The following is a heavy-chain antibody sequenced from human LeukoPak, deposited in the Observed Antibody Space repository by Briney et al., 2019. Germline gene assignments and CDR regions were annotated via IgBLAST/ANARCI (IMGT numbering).Heavy chain of an antibody. CDR2: IYYSGTT. CDR1: GYSINSGYY. J-gene: IGHJ3*02. Sequence: QPSETLSLTCTVSGYSINSGYYWSWIRQSPGKGLEWIGYIYYSGTTNYNPSLKSRVTISLDTSKNQFSLKLSSVTAADTAVCYCARDVIGRYDILTGHYRVDAFDIWGQGTMVTVSS. V-gene: IGHV4-61*01. CDR3: ARDVIGRYDILTGHYRVDAFDI. D-gene: IGHD3-9*01.